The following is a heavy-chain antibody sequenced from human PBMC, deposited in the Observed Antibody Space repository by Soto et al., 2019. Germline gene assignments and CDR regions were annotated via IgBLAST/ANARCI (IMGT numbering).Heavy chain of an antibody. CDR2: FYYSGNT. CDR3: ARMYNSVFSGPKGTHLLYDLEV. V-gene: IGHV4-4*07. Sequence: SETLSLTCTVSGDSISDYYWSWIRQPAGKGLEWIGRFYYSGNTKSNPSLKSRVTMSADTSKNQFSLSLRSVTAADSAIYYCARMYNSVFSGPKGTHLLYDLEVWGKGTRVTVSS. CDR1: GDSISDYY. D-gene: IGHD6-19*01. J-gene: IGHJ6*04.